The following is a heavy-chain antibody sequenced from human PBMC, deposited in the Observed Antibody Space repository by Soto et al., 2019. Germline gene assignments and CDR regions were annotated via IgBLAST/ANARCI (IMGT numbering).Heavy chain of an antibody. J-gene: IGHJ4*02. CDR2: ISGSGGST. Sequence: EVQLLESGGGLVQPGGSLRLSCAASGFTFSSYAMSWVRQAPGKGLEWVSAISGSGGSTYYADSVKGRFTISRDNSKNTLYLQMNSLRAEDTAVYYCAKIIAVAEEVSDYFDYWGQGTLVTVSS. CDR3: AKIIAVAEEVSDYFDY. CDR1: GFTFSSYA. V-gene: IGHV3-23*01. D-gene: IGHD6-19*01.